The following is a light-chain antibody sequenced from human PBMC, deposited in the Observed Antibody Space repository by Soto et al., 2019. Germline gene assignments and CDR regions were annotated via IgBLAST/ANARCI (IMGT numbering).Light chain of an antibody. Sequence: QSALTQPASVSGSLGQSITISCTGTSSDVGAYNFVSWYQQHPGKAPKLIIYGVSYRPSGVSIRYSGSKSGDTASLTISGLLAEDEADYYCDSFTRSGATYVFGTGTKLTVL. CDR1: SSDVGAYNF. CDR2: GVS. V-gene: IGLV2-14*03. CDR3: DSFTRSGATYV. J-gene: IGLJ1*01.